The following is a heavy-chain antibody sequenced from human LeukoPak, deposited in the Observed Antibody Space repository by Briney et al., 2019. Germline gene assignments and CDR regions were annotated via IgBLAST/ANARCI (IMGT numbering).Heavy chain of an antibody. J-gene: IGHJ5*02. CDR3: ARVLVAATRLSSGFDP. D-gene: IGHD2-15*01. V-gene: IGHV4-38-2*02. CDR2: IYHSGST. CDR1: GYSISSGYY. Sequence: SETLSPTCTVSGYSISSGYYWGWIRQPPGKGLEWIGSIYHSGSTYYNPSLKSRVTISVDTSKNQFSLKLSSVTAADTAVYYCARVLVAATRLSSGFDPWGQGTLVTVSS.